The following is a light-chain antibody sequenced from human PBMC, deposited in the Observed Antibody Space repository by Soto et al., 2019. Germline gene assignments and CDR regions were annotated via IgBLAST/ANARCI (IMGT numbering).Light chain of an antibody. Sequence: QSGLTQPASVSGSPGQSITISCTGTSSDVGAYNYVSWYQQHPGKAPKLMIYEVNYRPSGVSNRFSGSKSGITASLTISGLQAEDEADYYCISYASTSTAVFGTGTKVTVL. CDR3: ISYASTSTAV. J-gene: IGLJ1*01. CDR1: SSDVGAYNY. V-gene: IGLV2-14*01. CDR2: EVN.